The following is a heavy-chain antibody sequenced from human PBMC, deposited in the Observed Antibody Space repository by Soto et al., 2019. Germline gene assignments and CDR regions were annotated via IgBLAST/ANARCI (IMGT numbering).Heavy chain of an antibody. V-gene: IGHV3-23*01. Sequence: GGSLRLSCAASGFTFSSFAMSWVRQAPGKGLDWVSAISGSGGSTYSADSVKGRFTISRDNSKNTQYLQMSSLRAEDTAVYYCARGFSAVKGSPPDFGGQGYLVIV. CDR1: GFTFSSFA. D-gene: IGHD3-10*01. CDR3: ARGFSAVKGSPPDF. CDR2: ISGSGGST. J-gene: IGHJ4*02.